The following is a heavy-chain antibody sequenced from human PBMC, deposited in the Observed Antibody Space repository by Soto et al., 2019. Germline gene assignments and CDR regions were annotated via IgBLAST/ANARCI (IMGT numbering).Heavy chain of an antibody. CDR1: GYTFTSYG. CDR2: ISAYNGNT. J-gene: IGHJ4*02. D-gene: IGHD5-12*01. V-gene: IGHV1-18*01. CDR3: ARVCSGYEMTYYFDY. Sequence: ASVKVSCKASGYTFTSYGISWVRQAPGQGLEWMGWISAYNGNTNYAQKLQGRVTMTTDTSTSTAYMELRSLRSDDTAVYYCARVCSGYEMTYYFDYWGQGTLVTVSS.